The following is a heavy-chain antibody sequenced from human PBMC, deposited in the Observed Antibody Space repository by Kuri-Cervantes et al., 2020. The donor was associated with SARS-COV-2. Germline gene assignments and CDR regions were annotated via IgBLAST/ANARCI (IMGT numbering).Heavy chain of an antibody. CDR2: INPNSGGT. J-gene: IGHJ3*02. CDR3: ARALPGAFDI. CDR1: GYTFTSYD. Sequence: ASVKVSCKASGYTFTSYDINWVRQATGQGLEWMGWINPNSGGTNYAQKFQGRVTMTRDTSISTAYMELSRPRSDDTAVYYCARALPGAFDIWGQGTMVTVSS. V-gene: IGHV1-2*02.